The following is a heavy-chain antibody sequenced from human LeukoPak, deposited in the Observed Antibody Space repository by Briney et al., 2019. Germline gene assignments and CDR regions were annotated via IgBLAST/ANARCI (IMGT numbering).Heavy chain of an antibody. Sequence: GRSLRLSCAASGFTLSNYDMNWVRQAPGKGPEWVSSISTSSSYIYYNDSVRGRFTISRDDAKNSLYLEMNSLRAEDTAVYYCARADCSSSTCYLRRSWFDPWGQGTLVTVSS. CDR2: ISTSSSYI. CDR3: ARADCSSSTCYLRRSWFDP. CDR1: GFTLSNYD. J-gene: IGHJ5*02. V-gene: IGHV3-21*01. D-gene: IGHD2-2*01.